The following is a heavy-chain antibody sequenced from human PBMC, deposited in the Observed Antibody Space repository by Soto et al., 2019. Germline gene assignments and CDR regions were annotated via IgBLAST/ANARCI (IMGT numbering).Heavy chain of an antibody. CDR2: IYHGGIT. CDR3: AREVVAGTGVGWFDP. CDR1: DYSISSGHY. J-gene: IGHJ5*02. Sequence: SETLSLTCAVSDYSISSGHYWGWIRQPPGKGLEWIGSIYHGGITDYNPSLKSRVTISVDTSKNQFSLKLTSVTAADTAVYYCAREVVAGTGVGWFDPWGQGTLVTVSS. V-gene: IGHV4-38-2*02. D-gene: IGHD6-19*01.